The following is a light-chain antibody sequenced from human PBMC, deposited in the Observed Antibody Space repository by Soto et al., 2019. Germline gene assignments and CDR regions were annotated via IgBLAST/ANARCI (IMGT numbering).Light chain of an antibody. CDR1: QSVSSSY. V-gene: IGKV3-20*01. Sequence: EIVLTQSPGTLSLSPGERATLSCRASQSVSSSYLAWYQQKPGQAPRLLIYGASSRATGIPDRFSGSGSGTDFALAISRLEPEDFAVYYCQQGGSLFGPGTKVAIK. J-gene: IGKJ3*01. CDR2: GAS. CDR3: QQGGSL.